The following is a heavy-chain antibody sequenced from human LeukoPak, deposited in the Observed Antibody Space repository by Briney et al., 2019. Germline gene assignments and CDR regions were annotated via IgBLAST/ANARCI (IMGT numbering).Heavy chain of an antibody. CDR3: ARERGILRGDAFDL. Sequence: SETLSLTCTVSGVSFSTYYWTWIRQPAGKELEWIGRIYSSGNTNYNPSLESRVTMSIDTSKHQFSLKLTSVTAADTAVYYCARERGILRGDAFDLWGQGTMVTVSS. J-gene: IGHJ3*01. CDR2: IYSSGNT. D-gene: IGHD1-26*01. CDR1: GVSFSTYY. V-gene: IGHV4-4*07.